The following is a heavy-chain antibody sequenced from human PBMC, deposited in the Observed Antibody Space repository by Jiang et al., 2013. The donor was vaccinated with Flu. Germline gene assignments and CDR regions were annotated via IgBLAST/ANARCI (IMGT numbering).Heavy chain of an antibody. CDR1: GGTFSSYA. CDR2: IIPIFGTA. D-gene: IGHD2-15*01. Sequence: GAEVKKPGSSVKVSCKASGGTFSSYAISWVRQAPGQGLEWMGGIIPIFGTANYAQKFQGRVTITADKSTSTAYMELSSLRSEDTAVYYCAIIGGYCSGGSCYSESTFDYWGQGTLVTVSS. CDR3: AIIGGYCSGGSCYSESTFDY. V-gene: IGHV1-69*06. J-gene: IGHJ4*02.